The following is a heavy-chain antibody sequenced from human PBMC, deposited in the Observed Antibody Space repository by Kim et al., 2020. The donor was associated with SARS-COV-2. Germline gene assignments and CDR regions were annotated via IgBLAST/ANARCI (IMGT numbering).Heavy chain of an antibody. CDR1: GFTLSKAW. J-gene: IGHJ6*04. CDR3: SLIGDYYGSGSSHGMDV. V-gene: IGHV3-15*01. CDR2: IKSKTDGGAT. D-gene: IGHD3-10*01. Sequence: GGSLRLSCAASGFTLSKAWMSWVRQAPGKGLEWVGRIKSKTDGGATDYAAPVKGRFTISRDDSKNTLYLQMNSLKTEDTAVYYCSLIGDYYGSGSSHGMDVWCKGTSVTVSS.